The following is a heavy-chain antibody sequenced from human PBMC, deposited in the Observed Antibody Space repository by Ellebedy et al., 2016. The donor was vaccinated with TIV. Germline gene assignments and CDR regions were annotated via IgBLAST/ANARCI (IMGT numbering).Heavy chain of an antibody. D-gene: IGHD1-26*01. J-gene: IGHJ6*02. V-gene: IGHV1-69*13. CDR2: IIPIFGTA. CDR3: ASGLRYSGSYHVSMDV. CDR1: GYTFTSYY. Sequence: AASVKVSCKASGYTFTSYYMHWVRQAPGQGLEWMGGIIPIFGTANYAQKFQGRVTITADESTSTAYMELSSLRSEDTAVYYCASGLRYSGSYHVSMDVWGQGTTVTVSS.